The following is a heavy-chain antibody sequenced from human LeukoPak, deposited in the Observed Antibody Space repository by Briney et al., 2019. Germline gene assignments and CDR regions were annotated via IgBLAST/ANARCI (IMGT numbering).Heavy chain of an antibody. CDR3: AREDYYDSSGPKGDAFDI. D-gene: IGHD3-22*01. J-gene: IGHJ3*02. Sequence: SETLSLTCTVTGGSISSYYWSWIRQPPGKGLEWIGYIYYSGSTNYNPSLKSRVTISVDTSKNQFSLKLSSVTAADTAVYYCAREDYYDSSGPKGDAFDIWGQGTMVTVSS. CDR2: IYYSGST. V-gene: IGHV4-59*01. CDR1: GGSISSYY.